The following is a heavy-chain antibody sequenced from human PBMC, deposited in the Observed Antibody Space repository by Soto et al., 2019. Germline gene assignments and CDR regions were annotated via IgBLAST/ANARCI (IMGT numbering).Heavy chain of an antibody. CDR2: INNDGSNT. D-gene: IGHD6-19*01. J-gene: IGHJ5*02. CDR1: GFTFSSYW. CDR3: ASKGFSSGCSPFDP. Sequence: EVQLVESGGGLVQPGGSLRLSCAASGFTFSSYWMHWVRQVPGEGLVWVSRINNDGSNTGYADSVKGRFTISRDNAKNTLYMHMNNLRVEDTAVYYCASKGFSSGCSPFDPWGQGTLVTVSS. V-gene: IGHV3-74*01.